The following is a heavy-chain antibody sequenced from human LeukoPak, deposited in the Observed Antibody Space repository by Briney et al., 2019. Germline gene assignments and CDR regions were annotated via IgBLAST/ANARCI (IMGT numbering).Heavy chain of an antibody. D-gene: IGHD3-3*01. J-gene: IGHJ6*03. CDR2: IKQDGSEK. V-gene: IGHV3-7*01. CDR1: GFTFSSYW. Sequence: GGSLRLSCAASGFTFSSYWMSWVRQAPGKGLEWVANIKQDGSEKYYVDSVKGRFTISRDNAKNSLYLQMNSLRAEDTAVYYCARNFGGFDFWSGRPGYYYYMDVWGKGTTVTVSS. CDR3: ARNFGGFDFWSGRPGYYYYMDV.